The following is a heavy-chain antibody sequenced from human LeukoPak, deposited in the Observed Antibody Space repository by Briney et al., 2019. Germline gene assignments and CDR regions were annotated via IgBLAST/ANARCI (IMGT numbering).Heavy chain of an antibody. CDR3: ARGPAYSQYCANGVCYFLDH. Sequence: ASVKVSCKASGYTFTDYHIHWVRQAPGQGLEWMGWINPNSGGTKYAQKFQGRVTMTRDTSISTAYMELSGLRSDDTAVYYCARGPAYSQYCANGVCYFLDHWGQGALVTVSS. D-gene: IGHD2-8*01. CDR1: GYTFTDYH. J-gene: IGHJ4*02. CDR2: INPNSGGT. V-gene: IGHV1-2*02.